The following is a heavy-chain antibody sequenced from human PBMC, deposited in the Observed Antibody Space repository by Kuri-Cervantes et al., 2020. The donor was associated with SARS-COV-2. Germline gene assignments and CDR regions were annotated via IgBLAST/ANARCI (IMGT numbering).Heavy chain of an antibody. CDR1: GFTVSNTY. CDR2: IHRGGKP. CDR3: VRALGAAEADF. D-gene: IGHD1-26*01. V-gene: IGHV3-66*01. J-gene: IGHJ4*02. Sequence: GESLKISCAASGFTVSNTYMSWVRQAPGKGLEWVSFIHRGGKPHYADSVKGRFTISRDAAKNTLYLQMNSLRGEDTALYYCVRALGAAEADFWGRGTLVTVSS.